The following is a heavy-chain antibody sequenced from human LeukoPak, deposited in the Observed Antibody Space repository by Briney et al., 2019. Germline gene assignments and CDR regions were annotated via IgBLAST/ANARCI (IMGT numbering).Heavy chain of an antibody. CDR3: AKDHSSSWYDYFDY. J-gene: IGHJ4*02. CDR1: GFTFSSYG. V-gene: IGHV3-30*02. Sequence: PGGPLRLSCAASGFTFSSYGMHRVRQAPGKGLEWVAFIRYDGSNKYYADSVKGRFTISRDNSKNTLYLQMNNLRAEDTAVYYCAKDHSSSWYDYFDYWGQGTLVTVSS. CDR2: IRYDGSNK. D-gene: IGHD6-13*01.